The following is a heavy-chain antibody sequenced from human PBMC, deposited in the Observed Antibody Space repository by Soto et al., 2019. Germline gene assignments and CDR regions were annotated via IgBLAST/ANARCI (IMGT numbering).Heavy chain of an antibody. CDR2: ISGSGGET. D-gene: IGHD4-17*01. V-gene: IGHV3-23*01. J-gene: IGHJ3*02. Sequence: VQLLESGGGLVQPGGSLRLSCAASGFTFSTYAMSWVRQAPGKGLEWVSAISGSGGETYYADSLRGRLTISRDNSINTLYLQMNSLRTEDTAVYYCAHPRGYGVFDAYDIWGQGALVTVS. CDR1: GFTFSTYA. CDR3: AHPRGYGVFDAYDI.